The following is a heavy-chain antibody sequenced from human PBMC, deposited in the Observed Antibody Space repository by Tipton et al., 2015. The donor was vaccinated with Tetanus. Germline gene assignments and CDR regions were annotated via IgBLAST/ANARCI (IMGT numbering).Heavy chain of an antibody. Sequence: QSGAEVKKPGASVKVSCKASGYTFTGYYIHWLRQAPGQGLEWMGCINSNNGGTNYAQKFQGSVTMTRDTSISTAYMELGRLRSDDTAVYYCARELGGSGFPDYWGQGTLVTVSS. CDR2: INSNNGGT. CDR1: GYTFTGYY. V-gene: IGHV1-2*02. J-gene: IGHJ4*02. D-gene: IGHD3-10*01. CDR3: ARELGGSGFPDY.